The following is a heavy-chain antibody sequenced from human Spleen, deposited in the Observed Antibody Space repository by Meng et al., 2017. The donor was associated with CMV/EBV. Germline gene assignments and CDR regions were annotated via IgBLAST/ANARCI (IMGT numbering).Heavy chain of an antibody. CDR1: GFTVSSNY. D-gene: IGHD3-3*01. Sequence: GGSLRLSCAASGFTVSSNYMSWVRQAPGKWLEWVSIIYSGGSTYYADSVKGRFTISRDNPKNTLYLQINSLRVEDTAVYYCAGGLGYDFWSGYQPSDYWGQGTLVTVSS. CDR3: AGGLGYDFWSGYQPSDY. V-gene: IGHV3-53*01. CDR2: IYSGGST. J-gene: IGHJ4*02.